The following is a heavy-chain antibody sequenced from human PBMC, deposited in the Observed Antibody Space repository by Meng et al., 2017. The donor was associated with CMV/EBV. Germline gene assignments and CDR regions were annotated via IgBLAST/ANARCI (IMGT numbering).Heavy chain of an antibody. Sequence: SVKVSCKASGGTFSSYAFIWVRQAPGQGLEWMAGIVPIFGTTDYAQKFQGRVTLTTDESTSTAYMELSSLTSEDTAVYYCARSSHWLLRNFDPWGQGTLVTVSS. D-gene: IGHD6-19*01. CDR1: GGTFSSYA. CDR2: IVPIFGTT. V-gene: IGHV1-69*05. J-gene: IGHJ5*02. CDR3: ARSSHWLLRNFDP.